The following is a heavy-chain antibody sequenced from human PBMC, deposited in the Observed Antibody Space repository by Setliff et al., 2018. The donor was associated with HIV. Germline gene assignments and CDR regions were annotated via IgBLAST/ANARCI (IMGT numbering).Heavy chain of an antibody. Sequence: LTCTVSGGSISSHYWSWIRQPPGKGLEWIGSIYYSGSTNYNPSLKSRVTISVDTSKNQFSLKLSSVTAADTAVYYCAREPYDYVWGSYERGFPLRDAFDIWDQGTMVT. CDR3: AREPYDYVWGSYERGFPLRDAFDI. V-gene: IGHV4-59*11. CDR2: IYYSGST. CDR1: GGSISSHY. J-gene: IGHJ3*02. D-gene: IGHD3-16*01.